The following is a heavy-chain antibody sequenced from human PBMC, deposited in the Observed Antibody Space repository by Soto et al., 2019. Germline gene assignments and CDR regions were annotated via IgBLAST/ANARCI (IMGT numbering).Heavy chain of an antibody. CDR3: ATYAAAPPHRGKLGYFDS. CDR2: IYSDGST. V-gene: IGHV3-66*01. J-gene: IGHJ4*02. D-gene: IGHD6-13*01. CDR1: GFTVSGNY. Sequence: EVQLVESGGGLVQPGGSLRLSCAASGFTVSGNYMSWVRQVPGKGLEWVSIIYSDGSTYYADSVRGRFTVSRDSSKSTLYLQMSSLRAEDTALYYCATYAAAPPHRGKLGYFDSWGQGTLVTVSS.